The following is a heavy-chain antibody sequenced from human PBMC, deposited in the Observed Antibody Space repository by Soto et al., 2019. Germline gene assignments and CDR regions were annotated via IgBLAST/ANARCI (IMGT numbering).Heavy chain of an antibody. CDR2: IWYDGSNK. D-gene: IGHD4-17*01. CDR3: ARDLALTTVTDDDY. Sequence: QVQLVESGEGVVQPGRSLRLSCAASGFTFSSYGMHWVRQAPGKGLAWVAVIWYDGSNKYYADSVKGRFTISRDNSKNTLYLQMNSLRAEDRAVYYCARDLALTTVTDDDYWVQGTLVIVSS. J-gene: IGHJ4*02. CDR1: GFTFSSYG. V-gene: IGHV3-33*01.